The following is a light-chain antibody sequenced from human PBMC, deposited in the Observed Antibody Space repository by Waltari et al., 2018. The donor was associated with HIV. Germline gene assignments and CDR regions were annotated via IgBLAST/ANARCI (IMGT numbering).Light chain of an antibody. CDR1: SLRSYY. J-gene: IGLJ2*01. V-gene: IGLV3-19*01. CDR2: GKN. Sequence: SSELTQDPAVSVALGQTVRITCQGDSLRSYYASWYQQKPGQAPVLVIYGKNNRPSGIPDRFSVSSSGNTASLTLTGAQAEDEADYYCNSRDSSGNHVVFGGGTKLTVL. CDR3: NSRDSSGNHVV.